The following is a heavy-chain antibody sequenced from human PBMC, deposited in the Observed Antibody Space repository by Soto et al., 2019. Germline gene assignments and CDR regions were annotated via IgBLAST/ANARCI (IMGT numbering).Heavy chain of an antibody. CDR3: ARARYCSSTSCYLQTGTTSRCFDP. J-gene: IGHJ5*02. Sequence: SVKVSCKASGGTFSSYAISWVRQAPGQGLEWMGGIIPIFGTANYAQKFQGRVTITADKSTSTAYMELSSLRSEDTAVYYCARARYCSSTSCYLQTGTTSRCFDPWGQGTLVTVSS. CDR2: IIPIFGTA. D-gene: IGHD2-2*01. CDR1: GGTFSSYA. V-gene: IGHV1-69*06.